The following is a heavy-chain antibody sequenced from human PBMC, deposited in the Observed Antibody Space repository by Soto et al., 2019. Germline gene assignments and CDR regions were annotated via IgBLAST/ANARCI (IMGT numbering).Heavy chain of an antibody. CDR2: IIPIFGTA. CDR1: GGTFSSYA. CDR3: ARGIPPLAELFVY. J-gene: IGHJ4*02. Sequence: QVQLVQSGAEVKKPGSSVKVSCKASGGTFSSYAISWVRQATGQGLEWMGGIIPIFGTANYAQKFQGRLTITADESTSTDYMELSNLRSEDTAVYYCARGIPPLAELFVYWGQGTLVTVSS. V-gene: IGHV1-69*12. D-gene: IGHD1-7*01.